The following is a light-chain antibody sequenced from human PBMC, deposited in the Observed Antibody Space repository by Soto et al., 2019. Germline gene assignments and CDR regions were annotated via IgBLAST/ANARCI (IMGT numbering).Light chain of an antibody. CDR2: GAS. Sequence: EIVMTQSPATLSVSPGERATLSCRASQSVSSNLAWYQQKPGQAPRLLIYGASTRATGIPARFSGSGSGTEFTLTISSLQSEDFAVYYCQHYNNWPPWTLGQGTKVDLK. V-gene: IGKV3-15*01. CDR3: QHYNNWPPWT. CDR1: QSVSSN. J-gene: IGKJ1*01.